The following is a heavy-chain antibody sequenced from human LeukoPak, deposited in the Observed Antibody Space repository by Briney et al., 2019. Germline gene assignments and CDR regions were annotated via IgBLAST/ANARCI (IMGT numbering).Heavy chain of an antibody. CDR1: GGSVSSGSYY. Sequence: SETLSLTCTVSGGSVSSGSYYWSWIRQPPGKGLAWIGYIYYSGSTNYNPSLKSRVTISVDTSKNQFSLKLSSVTAADTAVYYCARERGDSSGYYRDAFDIWGQGTMVTVSS. CDR3: ARERGDSSGYYRDAFDI. V-gene: IGHV4-61*01. CDR2: IYYSGST. J-gene: IGHJ3*02. D-gene: IGHD3-22*01.